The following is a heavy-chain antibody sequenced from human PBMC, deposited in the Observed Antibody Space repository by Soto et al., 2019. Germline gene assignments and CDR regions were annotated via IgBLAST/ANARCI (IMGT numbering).Heavy chain of an antibody. CDR3: AIGCSYAPFDP. J-gene: IGHJ5*02. V-gene: IGHV3-23*01. Sequence: PGGSLRLSCAASGFTLSSYAMSWVRQAPGKGLEGVSGISGSGDTTYYADSVKGRFTISRDNSKNTLYMHMNSLRAEATAVYYCAIGCSYAPFDPWGQGPLVTVSS. D-gene: IGHD5-18*01. CDR2: ISGSGDTT. CDR1: GFTLSSYA.